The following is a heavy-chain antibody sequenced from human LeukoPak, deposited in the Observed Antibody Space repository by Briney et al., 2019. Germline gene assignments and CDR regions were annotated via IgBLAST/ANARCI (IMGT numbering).Heavy chain of an antibody. J-gene: IGHJ4*02. CDR3: AKEGGPARPGLDS. V-gene: IGHV4-59*01. CDR2: IYYTGTT. Sequence: SETLSLTCTVSGASMSSYYWTWIRQAPGTGLEWIGNIYYTGTTSYNPALESRVIISLDTSNNQFSLKLTSVTAADTAVYYCAKEGGPARPGLDSWGQGTLVTVSS. CDR1: GASMSSYY. D-gene: IGHD6-6*01.